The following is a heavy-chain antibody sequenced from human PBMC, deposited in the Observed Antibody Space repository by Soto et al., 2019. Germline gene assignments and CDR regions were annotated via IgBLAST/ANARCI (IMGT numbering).Heavy chain of an antibody. CDR2: IIPMFGTP. Sequence: GASVKVSCKASGCAFTDYIFDCVRQAPGQGLEWMGGIIPMFGTPKYAQKFQHRVTISADVSTGTAYMELTRLRFDDTAVYYCAGGRDQPPVGLYFESWGEGTRVTVSS. CDR3: AGGRDQPPVGLYFES. D-gene: IGHD1-26*01. J-gene: IGHJ4*02. V-gene: IGHV1-69*13. CDR1: GCAFTDYI.